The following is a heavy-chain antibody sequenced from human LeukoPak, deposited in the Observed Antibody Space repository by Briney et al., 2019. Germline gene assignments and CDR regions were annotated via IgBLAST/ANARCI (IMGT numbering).Heavy chain of an antibody. V-gene: IGHV3-48*01. CDR3: ARDRRNTGSFFDY. J-gene: IGHJ4*02. CDR1: GFTFSSYS. D-gene: IGHD1-26*01. CDR2: ITSGSSNI. Sequence: PGGSLRLSCAASGFTFSSYSMNWVRQAPGKGLEWVSYITSGSSNIYYADSVKGRFTISRDNAKNSLYLQMNSLRAEDTAVYYCARDRRNTGSFFDYWGQGILVTVSS.